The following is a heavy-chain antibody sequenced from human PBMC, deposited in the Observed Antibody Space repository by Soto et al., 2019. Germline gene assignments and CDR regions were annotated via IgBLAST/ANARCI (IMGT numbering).Heavy chain of an antibody. J-gene: IGHJ6*02. CDR3: ARQQWLYYYYGMDV. CDR1: GYTFTTYG. CDR2: ISAYNGNT. V-gene: IGHV1-18*01. Sequence: QVQLVQSGAEVKNPGASVKVSCKASGYTFTTYGISWVRQAPGQGLEWMGWISAYNGNTNYAQKIQGRVTMTTDTSTSTAYMELRSLRSDDTAVYYCARQQWLYYYYGMDVWGQGTTVTVSS. D-gene: IGHD6-19*01.